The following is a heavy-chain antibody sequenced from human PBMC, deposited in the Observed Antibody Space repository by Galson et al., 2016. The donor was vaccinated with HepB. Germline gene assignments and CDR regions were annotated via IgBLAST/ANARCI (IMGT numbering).Heavy chain of an antibody. Sequence: SETLSLTCTVSGGSDSPYYWSWARQSAGKGLEWIGRIHTTGETKYNPSLRSRVSISQDTSKNQFSLRLTSVTAADPAVYYCAGGRELEIHYWGQGTLVTASS. D-gene: IGHD1-7*01. CDR2: IHTTGET. J-gene: IGHJ4*02. V-gene: IGHV4-4*07. CDR1: GGSDSPYY. CDR3: AGGRELEIHY.